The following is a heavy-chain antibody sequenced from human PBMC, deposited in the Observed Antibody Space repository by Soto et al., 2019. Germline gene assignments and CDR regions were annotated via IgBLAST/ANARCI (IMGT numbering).Heavy chain of an antibody. CDR1: GFTFSSYW. CDR3: AREPVYDFWSGSWIVS. J-gene: IGHJ5*01. Sequence: GGSLRLSCAASGFTFSSYWMSWVRQAPGKGLEWVANIKQDGSEKYYVDSVKGRFTISRDNAKNSLYLQMNSLRAEDTAVYYCAREPVYDFWSGSWIVSWGPGTLVTVSS. CDR2: IKQDGSEK. V-gene: IGHV3-7*01. D-gene: IGHD3-3*01.